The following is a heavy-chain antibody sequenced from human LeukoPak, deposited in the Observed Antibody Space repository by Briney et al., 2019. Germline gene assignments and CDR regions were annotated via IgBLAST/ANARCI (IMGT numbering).Heavy chain of an antibody. CDR2: IKQDGSEK. D-gene: IGHD3-22*01. V-gene: IGHV3-7*01. CDR3: ARIYYDTSGDD. J-gene: IGHJ4*02. CDR1: GFTFSSYW. Sequence: GGSLRLSCAASGFTFSSYWMSWVRQAPGKGLEWVANIKQDGSEKYYVDSVKGRFTVSRDNAKKSLYLQVNSLRAEDTAVYYCARIYYDTSGDDWGQGTLVTVSS.